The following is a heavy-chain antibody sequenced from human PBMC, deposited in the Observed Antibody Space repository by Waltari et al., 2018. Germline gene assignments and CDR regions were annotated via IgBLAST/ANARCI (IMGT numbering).Heavy chain of an antibody. Sequence: QVQLVQSGAEVKKPGASVKVSCKASGYTFTSYAMHWVRQAPGQRLEWMGWINAGNGNTKYSQKFQGRVTITRDTSASTAYMELSSLRSEDTAVYYCARDRGGSYLRGWFDPWGQGTLVTVSS. CDR3: ARDRGGSYLRGWFDP. V-gene: IGHV1-3*01. J-gene: IGHJ5*02. D-gene: IGHD1-26*01. CDR1: GYTFTSYA. CDR2: INAGNGNT.